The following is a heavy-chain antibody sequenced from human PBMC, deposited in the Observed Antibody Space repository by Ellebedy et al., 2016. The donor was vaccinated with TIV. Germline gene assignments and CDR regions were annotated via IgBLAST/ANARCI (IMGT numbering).Heavy chain of an antibody. Sequence: GASLKISCKASGYSFTNYWINWVRQMPGKGLEWMGRIDPSDSYTNYSPSFQGHVTISADKSISTAYLQWSSLKASDTAMYYCASHNYGDYVRDYWGQGTLVTVSS. D-gene: IGHD4-17*01. J-gene: IGHJ4*02. CDR2: IDPSDSYT. CDR1: GYSFTNYW. CDR3: ASHNYGDYVRDY. V-gene: IGHV5-10-1*01.